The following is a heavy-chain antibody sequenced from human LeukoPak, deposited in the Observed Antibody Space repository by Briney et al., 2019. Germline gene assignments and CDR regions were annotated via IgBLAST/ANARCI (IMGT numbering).Heavy chain of an antibody. Sequence: GRSLKLSCTGSGFTFGDYAVTWFRQAPGKGLEWVGFIRSKGYGGTTEYAASVKGRFTISRDDSKSIAYLQMNSLKTEDTAVYYCTKSRYYDYVWGGYWGQGTLVTASS. V-gene: IGHV3-49*03. D-gene: IGHD3-16*01. CDR3: TKSRYYDYVWGGY. J-gene: IGHJ4*02. CDR2: IRSKGYGGTT. CDR1: GFTFGDYA.